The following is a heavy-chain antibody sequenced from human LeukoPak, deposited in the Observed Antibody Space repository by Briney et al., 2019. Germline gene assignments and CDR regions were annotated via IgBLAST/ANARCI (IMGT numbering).Heavy chain of an antibody. V-gene: IGHV4-59*08. Sequence: PSETLSLTCTVSGGSISSYYWSWIRQPPGKGLEWIGYIYYSGSTNYNPSLKSRVTISVDTSKNQFSLKLSSVTAADTAVYYCARVYYDSSGYLLFDYWGQGALVTVSS. CDR3: ARVYYDSSGYLLFDY. CDR1: GGSISSYY. J-gene: IGHJ4*02. D-gene: IGHD3-22*01. CDR2: IYYSGST.